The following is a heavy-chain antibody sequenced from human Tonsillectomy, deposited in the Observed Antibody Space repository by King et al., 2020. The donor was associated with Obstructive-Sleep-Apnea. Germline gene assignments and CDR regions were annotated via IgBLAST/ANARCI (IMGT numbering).Heavy chain of an antibody. Sequence: VQLVESGGGVVQPGRSLRLSCAASGFTFSSYGMHWVRQAPGKGLEWVAVISYDGSNKYYADSVKGRFTISRDNSKNTLYLQMNSLRAEDTAVYYCAKDRESSSWYQPPLGYWGQGTLVTVSS. CDR2: ISYDGSNK. D-gene: IGHD6-13*01. CDR3: AKDRESSSWYQPPLGY. V-gene: IGHV3-30*18. CDR1: GFTFSSYG. J-gene: IGHJ4*02.